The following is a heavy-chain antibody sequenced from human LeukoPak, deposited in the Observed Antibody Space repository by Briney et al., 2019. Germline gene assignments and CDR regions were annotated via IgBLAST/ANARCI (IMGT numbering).Heavy chain of an antibody. CDR3: ARHTGYYGMDV. Sequence: SETLSLTCAVYGGSFSGYYWSWIRQPPGKGLEWIGYIYYSGSTNYNPSLKSRVTISVDTSKNQFSLKLSSVTAADTAVYYCARHTGYYGMDVWGQGTTVTVSS. CDR1: GGSFSGYY. J-gene: IGHJ6*02. V-gene: IGHV4-59*08. D-gene: IGHD4-17*01. CDR2: IYYSGST.